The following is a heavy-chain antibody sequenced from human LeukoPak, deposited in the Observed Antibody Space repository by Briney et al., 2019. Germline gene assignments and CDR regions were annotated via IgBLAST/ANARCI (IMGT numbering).Heavy chain of an antibody. V-gene: IGHV3-21*01. CDR1: GFSFSTYY. CDR3: VRENNGSFDY. CDR2: ISSSSTYI. J-gene: IGHJ4*02. D-gene: IGHD1/OR15-1a*01. Sequence: GGSLRLSCAASGFSFSTYYVNWVRQAPGKGLEWVSCISSSSTYIHYSDSVRGRFAISRDNAKNSLYLQMNSLRAEDTAVYYCVRENNGSFDYWGQGSLVTVSS.